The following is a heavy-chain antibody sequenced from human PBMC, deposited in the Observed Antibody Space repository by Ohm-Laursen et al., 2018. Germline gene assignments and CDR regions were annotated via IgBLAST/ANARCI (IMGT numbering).Heavy chain of an antibody. CDR1: GFTFSSYW. Sequence: SLRLSCTASGFTFSSYWMNWLRQAPGRGLEWVAHIKQDGSDKYYVDSVKGRFTISRDNSKNTLYLQMNSLRAEDTAVYYCARDKGGRGGWSSRVVYFDYWGQGTLVTVSS. V-gene: IGHV3-7*01. J-gene: IGHJ4*02. CDR3: ARDKGGRGGWSSRVVYFDY. D-gene: IGHD6-19*01. CDR2: IKQDGSDK.